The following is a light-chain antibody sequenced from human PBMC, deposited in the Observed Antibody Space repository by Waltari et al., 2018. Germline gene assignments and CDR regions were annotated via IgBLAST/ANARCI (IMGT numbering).Light chain of an antibody. CDR1: QSVLYSSNHKNY. Sequence: DIVMTQSPDSLAVSLGERATINCKSSQSVLYSSNHKNYLAWYQQKAGQPPKLLIYWASTRESGVPDRFSGSGSGTDFTLTISSLQAEDVAVYYCQQYYSSPYTFGQGTKLEIK. CDR2: WAS. V-gene: IGKV4-1*01. J-gene: IGKJ2*01. CDR3: QQYYSSPYT.